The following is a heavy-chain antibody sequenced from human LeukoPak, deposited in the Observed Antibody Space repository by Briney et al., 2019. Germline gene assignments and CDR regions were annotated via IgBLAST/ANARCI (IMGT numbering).Heavy chain of an antibody. Sequence: SVKVSCKASGGTLNTHIFTWVRQAPGQGLEWMGRITPIIDTTRYAQKFQGRMTITADKSTSTIYMELSSLRSDDTAVYYCARVNLRGSQYNWFDPRGQGTLVTVSS. CDR2: ITPIIDTT. CDR3: ARVNLRGSQYNWFDP. D-gene: IGHD1-26*01. J-gene: IGHJ5*02. CDR1: GGTLNTHI. V-gene: IGHV1-69*08.